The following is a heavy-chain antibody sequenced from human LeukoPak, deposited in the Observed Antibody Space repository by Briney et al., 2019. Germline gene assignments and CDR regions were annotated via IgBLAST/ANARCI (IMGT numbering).Heavy chain of an antibody. CDR1: GGSISSYY. V-gene: IGHV4-59*01. CDR3: ARAEFWSGPPDY. Sequence: KLSETLSLTCTVSGGSISSYYWSWIRQPPGKGLEWIGYIYYSGSTNYNPSLKSRVTISVDTSKNQFSLKLSSVTAADTAVYYCARAEFWSGPPDYWGQGTLVTVSS. D-gene: IGHD3-3*01. J-gene: IGHJ4*02. CDR2: IYYSGST.